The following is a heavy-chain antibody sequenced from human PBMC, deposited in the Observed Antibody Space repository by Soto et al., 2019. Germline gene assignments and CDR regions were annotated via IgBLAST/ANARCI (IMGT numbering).Heavy chain of an antibody. Sequence: EVQLLELGGDLVQPGGSLRLSCAASGLTFIDYGINWVRQAPGKGLEWVSGLYNPHDSTSFADSVKGRFTISRDNSKKTLYLEMNSLRVEDTGIYFCAVGQDGRGGKYWGQGTPVTVSS. D-gene: IGHD1-26*01. J-gene: IGHJ4*02. CDR2: LYNPHDST. CDR3: AVGQDGRGGKY. CDR1: GLTFIDYG. V-gene: IGHV3-23*05.